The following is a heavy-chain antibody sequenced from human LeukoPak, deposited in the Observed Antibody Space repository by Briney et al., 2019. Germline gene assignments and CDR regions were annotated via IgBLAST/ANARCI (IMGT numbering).Heavy chain of an antibody. CDR1: GYTFTSYG. J-gene: IGHJ4*02. CDR3: ARDITMLTPFSGFVY. Sequence: ASVKVSCKASGYTFTSYGISWVRQAPGQGLEWMGWISAYNGNTNYAQKLQGRVTMTTDTSTSTAYMELRSLRSDDTAVYYCARDITMLTPFSGFVYWGQGTLVTVSS. V-gene: IGHV1-18*01. CDR2: ISAYNGNT. D-gene: IGHD3-10*01.